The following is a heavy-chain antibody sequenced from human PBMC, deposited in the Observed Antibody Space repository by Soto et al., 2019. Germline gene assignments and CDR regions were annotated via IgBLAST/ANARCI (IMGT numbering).Heavy chain of an antibody. CDR2: INHSGST. CDR3: ARASSGWYVYYYYGMDV. D-gene: IGHD6-19*01. J-gene: IGHJ6*02. CDR1: GGSFSGYY. V-gene: IGHV4-34*01. Sequence: PSETLSLTCAVYGGSFSGYYWSWIRQPPGKGLEWIGEINHSGSTNYNPSLKSRVTISVDTSKNQFSLKLSSVTAADTAVYYCARASSGWYVYYYYGMDVWGQGTTVTV.